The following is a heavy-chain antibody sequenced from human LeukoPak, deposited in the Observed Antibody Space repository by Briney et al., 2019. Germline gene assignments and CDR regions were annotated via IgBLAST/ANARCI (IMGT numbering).Heavy chain of an antibody. CDR2: ITGSGDST. Sequence: PGGSLRLSCAASGFTFGSYGMSWVRQAPGKGREWVSGITGSGDSTYYADSVKGRFTVSRDNSKNTLYLQMISLRAEDTAVYYCAKDRRITMMGGQGTMVTVSS. D-gene: IGHD3-22*01. J-gene: IGHJ3*01. CDR1: GFTFGSYG. CDR3: AKDRRITMM. V-gene: IGHV3-23*01.